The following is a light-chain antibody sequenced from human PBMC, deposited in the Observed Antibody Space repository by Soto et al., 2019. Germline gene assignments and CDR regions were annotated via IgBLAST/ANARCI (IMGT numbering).Light chain of an antibody. Sequence: EIVLTQSPATLSLSPGERATLSCRASQSVSSYLAWYQQKPGQAPRLRIYDASNRATGIPARFSGSGSGTDFTLTISSLEPEDFAVYYCQQRSNWITFGQGTRLEIK. J-gene: IGKJ5*01. V-gene: IGKV3-11*01. CDR2: DAS. CDR1: QSVSSY. CDR3: QQRSNWIT.